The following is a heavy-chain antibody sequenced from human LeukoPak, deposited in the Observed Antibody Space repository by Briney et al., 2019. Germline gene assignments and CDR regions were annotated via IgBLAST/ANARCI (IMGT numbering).Heavy chain of an antibody. V-gene: IGHV1-18*01. CDR3: ARDGWYSSSWFSPYYYGMDV. Sequence: ASVKVSCTASGYTFTSYGISWVRQAPGQGLEWMGWISAYNGNTNYAQKLQGRVTMTTDTSTSTAYMELRSLRSDDTAVCYCARDGWYSSSWFSPYYYGMDVWGQGTTVTVSS. J-gene: IGHJ6*02. CDR2: ISAYNGNT. D-gene: IGHD6-13*01. CDR1: GYTFTSYG.